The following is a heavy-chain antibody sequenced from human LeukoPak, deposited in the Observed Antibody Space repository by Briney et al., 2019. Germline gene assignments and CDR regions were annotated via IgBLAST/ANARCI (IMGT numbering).Heavy chain of an antibody. Sequence: SETLSLTCTVSGGSISSYYWSWIRQPAGKGLEWIGRIYTSGSTNYNPSLKSRVTMSVDTSKNQFSLKLSSVTAADTAVYYCARDLDYGDYGSAFDYWGQGTPVTVSS. CDR3: ARDLDYGDYGSAFDY. D-gene: IGHD4-17*01. CDR1: GGSISSYY. V-gene: IGHV4-4*07. J-gene: IGHJ4*02. CDR2: IYTSGST.